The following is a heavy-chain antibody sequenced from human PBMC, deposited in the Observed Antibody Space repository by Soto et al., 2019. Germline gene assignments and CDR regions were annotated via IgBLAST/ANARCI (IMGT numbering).Heavy chain of an antibody. CDR2: IYPSDSTT. Sequence: LKISCKGSGYSFTNYWIAWVRQMPGKGLEYMGIIYPSDSTTRYSPSFQGQVTISADKSISTAYLQWNSLKASDTAMYYCARHGFYGDYSSNYFDPWGQGTLVTVSS. CDR3: ARHGFYGDYSSNYFDP. V-gene: IGHV5-51*01. D-gene: IGHD4-17*01. CDR1: GYSFTNYW. J-gene: IGHJ5*02.